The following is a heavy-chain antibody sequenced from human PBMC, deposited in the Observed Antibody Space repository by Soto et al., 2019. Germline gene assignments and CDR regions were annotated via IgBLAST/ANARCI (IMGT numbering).Heavy chain of an antibody. CDR1: GDSVSSNSAA. D-gene: IGHD6-19*01. CDR2: TYYRSKWYN. V-gene: IGHV6-1*01. J-gene: IGHJ4*02. Sequence: PSQTLSLTGAISGDSVSSNSAAWNWIRPSPSRGLEWLGRTYYRSKWYNDYAVSVKSRITINPDTSKNQFSLQLNSVTPEDTAVYYCAREGRAVAGTYSFGYWGQGTLVTVS. CDR3: AREGRAVAGTYSFGY.